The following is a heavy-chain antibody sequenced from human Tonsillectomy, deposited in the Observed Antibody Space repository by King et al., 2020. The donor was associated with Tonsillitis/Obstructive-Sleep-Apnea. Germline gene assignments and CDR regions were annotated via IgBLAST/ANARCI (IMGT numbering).Heavy chain of an antibody. CDR3: TRGVRPIVGVPAARFDYYYYMDV. J-gene: IGHJ6*03. CDR1: GFTFRDYA. Sequence: VQLVESGGGLVKAGRSLRLSCTTSGFTFRDYAMSWFRQAPGKGLEWVGFIRNKAYGGTTEYAASVKGRFTISRDDFRSIAYLQMNSLKSEDQAVYYCTRGVRPIVGVPAARFDYYYYMDVWGKGTTVTVSS. D-gene: IGHD2-2*01. CDR2: IRNKAYGGTT. V-gene: IGHV3-49*05.